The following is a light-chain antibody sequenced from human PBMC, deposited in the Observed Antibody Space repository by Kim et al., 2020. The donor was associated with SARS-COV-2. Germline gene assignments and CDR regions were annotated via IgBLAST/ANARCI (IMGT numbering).Light chain of an antibody. CDR3: QQFGT. J-gene: IGKJ1*01. CDR1: QSISSW. V-gene: IGKV1-5*01. Sequence: DIQMTQSPSTLSASVGDRVTITCRASQSISSWLAWYQQKPGKAPKLLIYDASSLKSGVPSRFSGSGSGTEFTLTISSLQPDDFATYYCQQFGTFGQGTKVEIK. CDR2: DAS.